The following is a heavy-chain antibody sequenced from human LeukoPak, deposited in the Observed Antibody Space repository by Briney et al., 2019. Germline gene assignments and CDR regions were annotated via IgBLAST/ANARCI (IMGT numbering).Heavy chain of an antibody. CDR1: GGTFSSYA. V-gene: IGHV1-69*13. J-gene: IGHJ4*02. D-gene: IGHD6-6*01. Sequence: GASVRVSSKASGGTFSSYAISWVRQAPGQGLEWMGGIIPIFGTANYAQKLQGRVTITADESTSTAYMELSSLRSEDTGVYYGAREDIAARLGPGGPYWGQGTLVTVSS. CDR3: AREDIAARLGPGGPY. CDR2: IIPIFGTA.